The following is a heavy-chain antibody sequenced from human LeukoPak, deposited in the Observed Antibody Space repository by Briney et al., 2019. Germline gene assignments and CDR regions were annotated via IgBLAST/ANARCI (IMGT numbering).Heavy chain of an antibody. CDR3: SRDISYGGNSFDY. J-gene: IGHJ4*02. CDR1: GFTFGDYA. V-gene: IGHV3-9*01. Sequence: GRSLRLSCAASGFTFGDYAMHWVRQGPGKGLEWVSGISWNSGKIGYADSVKGRFTISRDNAKNSLYLQMNSLRAEDTALYYCSRDISYGGNSFDYWGQGTLVTVSS. CDR2: ISWNSGKI. D-gene: IGHD2-15*01.